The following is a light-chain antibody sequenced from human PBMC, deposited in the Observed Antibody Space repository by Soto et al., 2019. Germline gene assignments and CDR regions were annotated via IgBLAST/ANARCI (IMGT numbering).Light chain of an antibody. CDR3: SSYTGSSTSVI. V-gene: IGLV2-14*03. Sequence: QSALTQPASVSGSPGQSITISCTGTSSDVGTYNYVSWYQLHPGKAPKVMIYDVSNRPSGVSNRFSGSKSGNTASLTISGLQAEDEADYYCSSYTGSSTSVIFGGGTKVTVL. CDR2: DVS. J-gene: IGLJ2*01. CDR1: SSDVGTYNY.